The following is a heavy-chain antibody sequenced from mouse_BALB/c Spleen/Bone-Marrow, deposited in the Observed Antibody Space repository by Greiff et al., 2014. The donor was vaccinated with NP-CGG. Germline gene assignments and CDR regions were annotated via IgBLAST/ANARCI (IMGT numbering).Heavy chain of an antibody. J-gene: IGHJ2*01. Sequence: VKLVESGSMLVRPGASVKLSCKASGYTFTSSWMHWAKQRPGQGLEWIGEIHPNSGNTNYNEKFKGKATLTVDTSSSTAYVDLSSLTSEDFAVYYCANYYGSSSYWGQGTTLTVSS. CDR1: GYTFTSSW. CDR2: IHPNSGNT. D-gene: IGHD1-1*01. CDR3: ANYYGSSSY. V-gene: IGHV1S130*01.